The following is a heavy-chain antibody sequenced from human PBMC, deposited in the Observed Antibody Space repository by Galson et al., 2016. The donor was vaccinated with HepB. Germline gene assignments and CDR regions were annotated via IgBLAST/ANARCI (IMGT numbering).Heavy chain of an antibody. CDR3: ARPRRWPQYYYGLDV. CDR2: ISYDGSHK. D-gene: IGHD5-24*01. Sequence: SLRLSCAASGFTFSTYAMHSVRQAPGKGLEWVAVISYDGSHKHYRDSVKGRFTISRDNSKNTLYLQMNSLRREDTAVYYCARPRRWPQYYYGLDVWGQGTTVTVSS. CDR1: GFTFSTYA. J-gene: IGHJ6*02. V-gene: IGHV3-30-3*01.